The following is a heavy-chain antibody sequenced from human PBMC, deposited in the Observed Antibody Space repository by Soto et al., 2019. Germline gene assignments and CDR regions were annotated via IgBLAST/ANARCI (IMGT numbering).Heavy chain of an antibody. CDR2: ISYDGTNK. D-gene: IGHD6-13*01. Sequence: QVQLVESGGGVVQPGRSLRLSCAASGFSFSISPMHWVRQAPGKGPEWVALISYDGTNKFYADSVKGRFTISRDNSKSTLYLQVDSLRPEDAAVYYCARSFGMAGRYFYYYGLDVWGQGTTVTVSS. CDR3: ARSFGMAGRYFYYYGLDV. V-gene: IGHV3-30-3*01. CDR1: GFSFSISP. J-gene: IGHJ6*02.